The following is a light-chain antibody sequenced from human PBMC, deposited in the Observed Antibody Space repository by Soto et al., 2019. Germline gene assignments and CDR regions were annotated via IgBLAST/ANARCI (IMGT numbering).Light chain of an antibody. Sequence: QSALTQPRSVSGSPGHSVTISCTGTSSDIGAYNYVSWYQQHPGKAPKLMIYDVDKRPSGVPDRFSGSKSGNTASLTISGLQAEDEGHYYCCSYAGSDGVVFGGGTKLTVL. V-gene: IGLV2-11*01. CDR1: SSDIGAYNY. J-gene: IGLJ2*01. CDR2: DVD. CDR3: CSYAGSDGVV.